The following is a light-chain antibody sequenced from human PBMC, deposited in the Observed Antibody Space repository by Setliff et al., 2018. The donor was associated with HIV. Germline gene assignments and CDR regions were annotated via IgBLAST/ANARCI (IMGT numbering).Light chain of an antibody. Sequence: SVLAQPASVSGSPGQSITISCTGTSSDIGGYTYVSWYQQHPGKAPKLIIYEVSYRPSGVSFRFSGSKSGNTASLTISGLQAEDEADYYCSSYTGASALDVVFGGGTKVTVL. CDR1: SSDIGGYTY. V-gene: IGLV2-14*01. J-gene: IGLJ2*01. CDR2: EVS. CDR3: SSYTGASALDVV.